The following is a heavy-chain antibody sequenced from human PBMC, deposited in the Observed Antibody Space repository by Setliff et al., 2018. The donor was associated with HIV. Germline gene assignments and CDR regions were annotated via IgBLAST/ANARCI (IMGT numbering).Heavy chain of an antibody. CDR3: ARWYGFHSSSSVLGF. Sequence: ASVKVFCKASGYTFTSYYMHWVRQAPGQGLEWMGIINPSGGSTSYAQRFQGRVTMTRDTSTSTVYMELSSLRSEDTAVYYCARWYGFHSSSSVLGFWGQGTLVTVSS. D-gene: IGHD6-6*01. CDR1: GYTFTSYY. V-gene: IGHV1-46*01. CDR2: INPSGGST. J-gene: IGHJ4*02.